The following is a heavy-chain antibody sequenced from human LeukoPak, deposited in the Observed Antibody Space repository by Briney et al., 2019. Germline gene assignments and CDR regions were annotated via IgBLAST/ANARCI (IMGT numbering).Heavy chain of an antibody. V-gene: IGHV1-46*01. Sequence: GASVKVSCKAAGYTFTTYYMHWVRQAPGQGLEWMGTINPSGGSTSYAQKFQGRVTMTRDTSTCTVYMELSSLRSEDTAVYYCARGGRGEGTGTTRVAFDIWGQGTTVTVSS. CDR2: INPSGGST. CDR3: ARGGRGEGTGTTRVAFDI. D-gene: IGHD1-1*01. CDR1: GYTFTTYY. J-gene: IGHJ3*02.